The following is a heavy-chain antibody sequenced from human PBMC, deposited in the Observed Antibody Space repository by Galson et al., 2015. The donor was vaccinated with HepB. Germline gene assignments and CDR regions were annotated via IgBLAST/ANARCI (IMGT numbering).Heavy chain of an antibody. J-gene: IGHJ4*02. CDR1: GYTFTSYY. D-gene: IGHD6-19*01. CDR3: ARDLLEDSSGWETIDY. Sequence: SVTVSCKASGYTFTSYYMHWVRQAPGQGLEWMGIINPSGGSTSYAQKFQGRVTMTRDTSTSTVYMELSSLRSEDTAVYYCARDLLEDSSGWETIDYWGQGTLVTVSS. CDR2: INPSGGST. V-gene: IGHV1-46*01.